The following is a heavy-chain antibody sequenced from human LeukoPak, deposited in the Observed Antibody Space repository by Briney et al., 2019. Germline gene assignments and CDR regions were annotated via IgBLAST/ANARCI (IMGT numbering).Heavy chain of an antibody. D-gene: IGHD3-22*01. J-gene: IGHJ4*02. Sequence: PGGSLRLSCVASGFIFSSYALHWVRQAPGKGLEWVSAISGSGGSTYYADSVKGRFTISRDNSKNTLYLQMNSLRAEDTAVYYCAKDHLPNYYDSSGYLYWGQGTLVTVSS. CDR3: AKDHLPNYYDSSGYLY. CDR1: GFIFSSYA. CDR2: ISGSGGST. V-gene: IGHV3-23*01.